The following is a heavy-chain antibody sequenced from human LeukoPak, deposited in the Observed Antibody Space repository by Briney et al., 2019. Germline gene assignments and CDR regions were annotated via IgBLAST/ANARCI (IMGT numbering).Heavy chain of an antibody. D-gene: IGHD5-12*01. Sequence: SETLSLTCTVSGYSISSGYYWGWIRQPPGKGLEWIGSIYHSGSTYYNPSLKSRVTISVDTSKNQFSLKLSSVTAADTAVYYCARGRVGGTVVATILPSWFDPWGQGTLVTVSS. CDR1: GYSISSGYY. CDR2: IYHSGST. J-gene: IGHJ5*02. CDR3: ARGRVGGTVVATILPSWFDP. V-gene: IGHV4-38-2*02.